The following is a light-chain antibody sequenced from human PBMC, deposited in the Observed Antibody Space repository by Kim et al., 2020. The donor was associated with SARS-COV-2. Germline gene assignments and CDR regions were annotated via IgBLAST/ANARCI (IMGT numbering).Light chain of an antibody. V-gene: IGKV1-5*01. CDR1: ESISSW. J-gene: IGKJ2*02. CDR2: NAS. CDR3: QQYSSFSART. Sequence: DIQLTQSPSTLSASIGDRVTITCRASESISSWLAWYQQKPGKAPTLLIYNASTLESGVPSRFSGGGSGTEFTLTISSLQPDDFATYYCQQYSSFSARTFGQGTKLEI.